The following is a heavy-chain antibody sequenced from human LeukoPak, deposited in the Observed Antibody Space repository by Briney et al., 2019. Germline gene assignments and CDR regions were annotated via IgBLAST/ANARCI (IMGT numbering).Heavy chain of an antibody. CDR2: IYSGGNT. CDR1: GFTVSANY. D-gene: IGHD3-10*02. Sequence: GSLRLSCAVSGFTVSANYMSWVRQAPGKGLEWVSVIYSGGNTYYADSVKGRFTIARDNSRNTLYLQMNSLRAEDTAVYYCARGVFSFDYWGQGTLVTVSS. J-gene: IGHJ4*02. V-gene: IGHV3-53*01. CDR3: ARGVFSFDY.